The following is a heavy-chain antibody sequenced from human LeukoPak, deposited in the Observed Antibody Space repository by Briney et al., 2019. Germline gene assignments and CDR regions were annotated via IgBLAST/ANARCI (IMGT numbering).Heavy chain of an antibody. Sequence: PGGSLRLSCAASGFTFSDYYMSWIRQAPGKGLEWVSYISSSGSTIYYADSVKGRFTISRDTSRNTLYLQMNSLRAEDTAVYYCTRDSTTFRFGYWGQGALVTVSS. CDR2: ISSSGSTI. CDR1: GFTFSDYY. CDR3: TRDSTTFRFGY. V-gene: IGHV3-11*01. D-gene: IGHD4-11*01. J-gene: IGHJ4*02.